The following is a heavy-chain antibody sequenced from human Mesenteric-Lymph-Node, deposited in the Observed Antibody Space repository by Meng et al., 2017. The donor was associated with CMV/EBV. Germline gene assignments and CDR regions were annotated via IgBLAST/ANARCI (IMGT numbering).Heavy chain of an antibody. D-gene: IGHD3-10*01. CDR1: GFTFSSYS. CDR2: ISSSSSYI. CDR3: AKSNSTLRGARDY. J-gene: IGHJ4*02. V-gene: IGHV3-21*04. Sequence: GESLKISCAASGFTFSSYSMNWVRQAPGKGLEWVSSISSSSSYIYYADSVKGRFTISRDNAKNSLYLQMNSLRAEDTAVYYCAKSNSTLRGARDYWAQGTLVTVSS.